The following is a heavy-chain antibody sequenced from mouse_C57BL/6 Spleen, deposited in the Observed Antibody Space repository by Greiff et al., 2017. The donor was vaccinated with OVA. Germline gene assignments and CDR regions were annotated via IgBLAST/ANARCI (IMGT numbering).Heavy chain of an antibody. CDR1: GFNIKNTY. Sequence: EVQLQQSVAELVRPGASVKLSCTASGFNIKNTYMHWVKQRPEQGLEWIGRIDPANGNTKYAPKFQGKATITADTSSNTAYLQLSSLTSEDTAIYYCASPIYYGSSHFDYGGQGTTLTVSS. V-gene: IGHV14-3*01. CDR3: ASPIYYGSSHFDY. CDR2: IDPANGNT. J-gene: IGHJ2*01. D-gene: IGHD1-1*01.